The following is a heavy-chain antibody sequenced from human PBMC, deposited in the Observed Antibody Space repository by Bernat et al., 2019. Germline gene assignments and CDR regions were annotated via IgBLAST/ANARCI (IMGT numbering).Heavy chain of an antibody. CDR2: ISYDGSNK. D-gene: IGHD6-13*01. CDR3: ARVVSVRSSWDGIDF. Sequence: QVYLVESGGGVVQPGRSLRLSCAASGFTFSTYAVHWVRQAPGKGLECVALISYDGSNKCYADSVQGRFPISRDNSKNTLYLPMNSLGAEDTAVYCCARVVSVRSSWDGIDFWGQGTMVTVSS. CDR1: GFTFSTYA. V-gene: IGHV3-30*01. J-gene: IGHJ3*01.